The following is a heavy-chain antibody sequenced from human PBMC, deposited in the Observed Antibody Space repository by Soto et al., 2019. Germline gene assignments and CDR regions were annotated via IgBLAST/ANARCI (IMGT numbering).Heavy chain of an antibody. Sequence: SETLSLTCTVSGGSISSGDYYWSWIRQPPGKGLEWIGYIYYSGSTYYNPSLKSRVTISVDTSKNQFSLKLSSVTAADTAVYYCARAGRFLEWLFHSYYYGMDVWGQGTTVTVSS. CDR1: GGSISSGDYY. D-gene: IGHD3-3*01. V-gene: IGHV4-30-4*01. J-gene: IGHJ6*02. CDR2: IYYSGST. CDR3: ARAGRFLEWLFHSYYYGMDV.